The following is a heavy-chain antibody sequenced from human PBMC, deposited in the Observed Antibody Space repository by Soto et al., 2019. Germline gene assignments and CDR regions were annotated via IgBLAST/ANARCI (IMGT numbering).Heavy chain of an antibody. Sequence: GASVKVSCKASGYSFSTYDISWLRQAPGQQPEWTGRISPKSGNTNYAQKFQDRVTMTADTSSNTAYMELRGLRSDETATYYCETSYDSGFDPWGQGTLVTVSS. J-gene: IGHJ5*02. V-gene: IGHV1-18*04. D-gene: IGHD3-3*01. CDR1: GYSFSTYD. CDR2: ISPKSGNT. CDR3: ETSYDSGFDP.